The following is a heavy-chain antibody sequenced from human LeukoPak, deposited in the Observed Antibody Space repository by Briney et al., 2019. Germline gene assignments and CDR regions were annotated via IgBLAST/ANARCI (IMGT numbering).Heavy chain of an antibody. CDR2: IIPIFGTA. J-gene: IGHJ4*02. D-gene: IGHD1-26*01. CDR1: GGTFSSYA. Sequence: SVKVSCKASGGTFSSYAISWVRQAPGQGLEWMGGIIPIFGTANYAQKFQGRVTITADESTSTAYMELSSLRSEDTAVYYCSRESGPFSPFGFWGQGTLVSVHS. CDR3: SRESGPFSPFGF. V-gene: IGHV1-69*13.